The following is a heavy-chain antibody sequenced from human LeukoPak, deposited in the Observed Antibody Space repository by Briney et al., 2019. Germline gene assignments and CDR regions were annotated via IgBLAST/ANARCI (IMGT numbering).Heavy chain of an antibody. D-gene: IGHD6-19*01. J-gene: IGHJ4*02. CDR3: TTMWGDSGDYFDY. Sequence: GGSLRLSCAPSGFTFNSAWMTWVRQAPGRGLEWVGRIKSNNDGGTEDYAGSVKGRFTISRDDSKDAVYLQMNSLKSEDTAVYYCTTMWGDSGDYFDYWGQGTLVTVSS. V-gene: IGHV3-15*01. CDR1: GFTFNSAW. CDR2: IKSNNDGGTE.